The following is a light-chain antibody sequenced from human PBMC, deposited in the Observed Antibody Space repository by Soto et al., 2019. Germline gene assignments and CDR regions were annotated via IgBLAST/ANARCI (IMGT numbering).Light chain of an antibody. J-gene: IGLJ2*01. CDR3: SSHAGRGTVV. CDR2: EAT. CDR1: SSDVGKYNL. V-gene: IGLV2-23*01. Sequence: QSVVTQPASVSGSPGQSITVSCTGTSSDVGKYNLVSWYQQHPGKAPKLMIYEATKRPSGVSNRFSGSKSANTASLTISGLQAEDEADYYCSSHAGRGTVVFGGGTKVTVL.